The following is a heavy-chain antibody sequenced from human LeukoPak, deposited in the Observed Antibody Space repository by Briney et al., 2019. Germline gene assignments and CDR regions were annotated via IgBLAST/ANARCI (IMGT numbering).Heavy chain of an antibody. Sequence: PGGSLRLSCAASGFTFSIYAMSWVRQAPGKGLEWVSGISGSGSNTFYADSVKGRFTISRDSSRNTLYLQMNSLRAEDTAVYYCAKSTGSTVVTRTSYWGQGTLVTVSS. CDR3: AKSTGSTVVTRTSY. J-gene: IGHJ4*02. D-gene: IGHD4-23*01. CDR2: ISGSGSNT. CDR1: GFTFSIYA. V-gene: IGHV3-23*01.